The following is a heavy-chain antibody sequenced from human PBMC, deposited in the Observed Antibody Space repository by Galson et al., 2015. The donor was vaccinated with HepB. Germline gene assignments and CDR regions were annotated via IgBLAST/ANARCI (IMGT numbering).Heavy chain of an antibody. CDR3: AKDSGGVVAGPCRRQYYFDY. CDR2: IWYDGSNK. D-gene: IGHD6-19*01. V-gene: IGHV3-33*03. Sequence: SLRLSCAASGFTFGNYGMHWVRQAPGKGLEWVAVIWYDGSNKYYADSVKGRFTISKDNSKNTLYLQMNSLRAEDTAMYYCAKDSGGVVAGPCRRQYYFDYWGQGTLVTGSS. CDR1: GFTFGNYG. J-gene: IGHJ4*02.